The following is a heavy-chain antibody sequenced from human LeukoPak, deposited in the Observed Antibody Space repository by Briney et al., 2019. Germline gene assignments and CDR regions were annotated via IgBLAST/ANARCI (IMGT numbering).Heavy chain of an antibody. D-gene: IGHD3-22*01. V-gene: IGHV4-34*01. CDR3: ARGAKYYDSSGYYPLDY. CDR1: GGSFSGYY. J-gene: IGHJ4*02. Sequence: SETLSLTCAVYGGSFSGYYWSWIRQPPGKGLEWIGEINHSGSTNYNPSLKSRVTLSVDTSKNQFSLKLSSVTAADTAVYYCARGAKYYDSSGYYPLDYWGQGTLVTVSS. CDR2: INHSGST.